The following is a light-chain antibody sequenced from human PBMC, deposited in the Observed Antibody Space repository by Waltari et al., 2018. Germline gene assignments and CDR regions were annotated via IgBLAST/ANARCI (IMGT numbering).Light chain of an antibody. CDR3: TSYAGNNMAV. J-gene: IGLJ1*01. Sequence: QSALTQPPSASGSPGQSVTISCSGSSSDIGKYNYVSRYQHYPGTAPKLLIYEVTGRPSGVPPRFSGSKSGNTASLTVSGLQAEDEADYYCTSYAGNNMAVFGSGTKVTVL. V-gene: IGLV2-8*01. CDR1: SSDIGKYNY. CDR2: EVT.